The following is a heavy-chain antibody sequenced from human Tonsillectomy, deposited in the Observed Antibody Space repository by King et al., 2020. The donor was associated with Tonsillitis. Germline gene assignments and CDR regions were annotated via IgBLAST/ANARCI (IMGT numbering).Heavy chain of an antibody. Sequence: VQLVESGGGLVQPGGSLRLSCAASGFTFSSYWMHWVRQAPGKGLVWVSRIISDGSSTSYADSVKALFTITRDNAKHTVYLQINNLRAEDTDVYYCARTPDIVVVPAASPLYYYYGMDVWGQGTTVTVSS. D-gene: IGHD2-2*01. J-gene: IGHJ6*02. CDR2: IISDGSST. CDR3: ARTPDIVVVPAASPLYYYYGMDV. CDR1: GFTFSSYW. V-gene: IGHV3-74*01.